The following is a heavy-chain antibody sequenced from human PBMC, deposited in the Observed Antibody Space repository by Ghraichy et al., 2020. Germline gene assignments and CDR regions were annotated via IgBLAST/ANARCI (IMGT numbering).Heavy chain of an antibody. CDR1: GYTLTELS. D-gene: IGHD2-15*01. CDR2: FDPEDGET. V-gene: IGHV1-24*01. CDR3: ATDLGSLPHCSGGSCYSRAFDI. Sequence: ASVKVSCKVSGYTLTELSMHWVRQAPGKGLEWMGGFDPEDGETIYAQKFQGRVTMTEDTSTDTAYMELSSLRSEDTAVYYCATDLGSLPHCSGGSCYSRAFDIWGQGTMVTVSS. J-gene: IGHJ3*02.